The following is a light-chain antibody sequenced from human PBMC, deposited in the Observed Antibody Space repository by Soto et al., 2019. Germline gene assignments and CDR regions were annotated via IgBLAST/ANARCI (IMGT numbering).Light chain of an antibody. V-gene: IGKV3-20*01. CDR3: QQYGSSPLT. CDR1: QSVSSNY. CDR2: GAS. J-gene: IGKJ4*01. Sequence: EIVLTQSPGTLTLSAGERATLSCRASQSVSSNYLAWYQQKPGQAPRPLMYGASSRATGIPDRFRGSGSGTDFTLTISRLEPEDFAVYYCQQYGSSPLTFGGGTKVEIK.